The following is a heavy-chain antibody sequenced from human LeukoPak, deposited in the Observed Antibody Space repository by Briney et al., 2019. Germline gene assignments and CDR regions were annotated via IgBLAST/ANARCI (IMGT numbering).Heavy chain of an antibody. D-gene: IGHD3-22*01. V-gene: IGHV1-69*13. CDR2: IIPIFGTA. CDR3: ARDELGGTYYYDSSGYSGGY. CDR1: GGTFSSYA. Sequence: SVKVSCKASGGTFSSYAISWVRQAPGQGLEWMGGIIPIFGTANYAQKFQGRVTITADESTSTAYMELSSLRSEDTAVYYCARDELGGTYYYDSSGYSGGYWGQGTLVTVSS. J-gene: IGHJ4*02.